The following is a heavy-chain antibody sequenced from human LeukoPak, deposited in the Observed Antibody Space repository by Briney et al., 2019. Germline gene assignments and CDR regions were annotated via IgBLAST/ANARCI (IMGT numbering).Heavy chain of an antibody. V-gene: IGHV4-61*01. Sequence: SETLSLTCTVSGVSVSSGSYYWSWIRQPPGKGLEWIGYIYYSGSTNYNPSLKSRVTMSVDTSKNQFSLKLSSVTAADTAVYYCARALYYDSPTGGVSYWGQGTLVTVSS. CDR2: IYYSGST. CDR3: ARALYYDSPTGGVSY. J-gene: IGHJ4*02. D-gene: IGHD3-22*01. CDR1: GVSVSSGSYY.